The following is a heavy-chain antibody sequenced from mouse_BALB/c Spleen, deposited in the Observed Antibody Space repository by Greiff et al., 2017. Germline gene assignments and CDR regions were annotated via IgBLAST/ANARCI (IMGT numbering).Heavy chain of an antibody. Sequence: EVMLVESGAELVRPGALVKLSCKASGFNIKDYYMHWVKQRPEQGLEWIGWIDPENGNTIYDPKFQGKASITADTSSNTAYLQLSSLTSEDTAVYYCARGSYYGSSPYAMDYWGQGTSVTVAS. CDR3: ARGSYYGSSPYAMDY. CDR2: IDPENGNT. CDR1: GFNIKDYY. V-gene: IGHV14-1*02. J-gene: IGHJ4*01. D-gene: IGHD1-1*01.